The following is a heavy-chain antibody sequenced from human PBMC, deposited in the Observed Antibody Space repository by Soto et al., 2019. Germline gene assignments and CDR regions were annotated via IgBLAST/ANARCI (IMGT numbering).Heavy chain of an antibody. Sequence: QVQLQESGPGLVKPSGTLSLTCAVSGGSISSSNYWSWVRQPPGQGLEWLGEVFDSGTTHYNPSLQSRVTISLDKSKKQFSLNLNSVTAADKAVYFCARGWGMSTAIGVAFDPWGQGTLVTVSS. CDR2: VFDSGTT. CDR3: ARGWGMSTAIGVAFDP. J-gene: IGHJ5*02. D-gene: IGHD2-8*02. CDR1: GGSISSSNY. V-gene: IGHV4-4*02.